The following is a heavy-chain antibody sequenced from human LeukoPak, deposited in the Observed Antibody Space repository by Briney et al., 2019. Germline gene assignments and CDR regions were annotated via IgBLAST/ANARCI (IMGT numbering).Heavy chain of an antibody. D-gene: IGHD3-10*01. J-gene: IGHJ3*02. V-gene: IGHV4-4*02. Sequence: PSETLSLTCAVSGGSISNGNWWNWARQPPGKGLEWIGEIYHSGNTNNNPSLKSRVTMSVDKSKNLFSLKLTSVTAADTAVYYCARDGGFGELFRDAFDIWDQGTMVTVSS. CDR2: IYHSGNT. CDR1: GGSISNGNW. CDR3: ARDGGFGELFRDAFDI.